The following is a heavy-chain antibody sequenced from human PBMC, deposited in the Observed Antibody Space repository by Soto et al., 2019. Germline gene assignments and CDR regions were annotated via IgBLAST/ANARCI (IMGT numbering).Heavy chain of an antibody. Sequence: SETLSLTCTVSGGSISSYYWSWIRQPPGKGLEWIVYIYYSGSTNYNPSLKSRVTISVDTSKNQFSLKLSSVTAADTAVYYCASLWWGENYGYNWFDPWGQGPLVTFPS. J-gene: IGHJ5*02. CDR1: GGSISSYY. CDR2: IYYSGST. D-gene: IGHD3-10*01. CDR3: ASLWWGENYGYNWFDP. V-gene: IGHV4-59*08.